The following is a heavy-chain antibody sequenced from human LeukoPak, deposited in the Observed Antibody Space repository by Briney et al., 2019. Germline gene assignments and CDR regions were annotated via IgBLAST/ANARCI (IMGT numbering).Heavy chain of an antibody. CDR2: FDPEDGET. D-gene: IGHD2-2*01. Sequence: ASVKVSFKVSGYTLTELSMHWVRQAPGKGLEWMGGFDPEDGETIYAQKFQGRVTMTEDTSTDTAYMELSSLRSEDTAVYYCATGGHYYPMFIVVVPAAMRYFQHWGQGTLVTVSS. V-gene: IGHV1-24*01. J-gene: IGHJ1*01. CDR3: ATGGHYYPMFIVVVPAAMRYFQH. CDR1: GYTLTELS.